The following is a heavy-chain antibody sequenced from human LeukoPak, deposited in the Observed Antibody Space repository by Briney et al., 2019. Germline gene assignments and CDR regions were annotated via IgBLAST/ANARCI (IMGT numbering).Heavy chain of an antibody. CDR1: GGSISSRSYC. Sequence: PSETLSLTCTVSGGSISSRSYCWSWIRQPAGKGLEWIGRIYTSGSTNYNPSLKSRVTMSVDTSKNQFSLKLNSVTAADTAVYYCARDYDVLTAYPPTQLFDPWGQGTLVTVSS. D-gene: IGHD3-9*01. V-gene: IGHV4-61*02. CDR3: ARDYDVLTAYPPTQLFDP. CDR2: IYTSGST. J-gene: IGHJ5*02.